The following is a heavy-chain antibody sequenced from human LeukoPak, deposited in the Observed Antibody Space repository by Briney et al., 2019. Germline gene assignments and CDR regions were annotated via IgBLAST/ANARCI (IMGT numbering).Heavy chain of an antibody. CDR3: ARVNLGEYYFDY. J-gene: IGHJ4*02. CDR2: IYYSGSGST. V-gene: IGHV4-59*01. Sequence: SETLSLTCTVSGGSISSYYWSWIRQPPGKGLGWIGYIYYSGSGSTNYSPSLKSRVTISVDTSKNQFSLKLSSVTAADTALYYCARVNLGEYYFDYWGQGTLVTVSS. CDR1: GGSISSYY.